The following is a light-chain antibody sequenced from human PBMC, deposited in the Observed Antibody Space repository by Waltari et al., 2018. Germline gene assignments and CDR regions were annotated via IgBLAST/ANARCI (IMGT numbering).Light chain of an antibody. J-gene: IGLJ2*01. Sequence: SFELTQPPSLSVSPGQTARITCSGDALSKQYAHWHQQRPGLAPVLVIYKDSERPSGIPERFSGSSSGTTGTLTLSGVQAEDEADYYCQSADSSGSVVFGGGTKLTVL. V-gene: IGLV3-25*03. CDR2: KDS. CDR1: ALSKQY. CDR3: QSADSSGSVV.